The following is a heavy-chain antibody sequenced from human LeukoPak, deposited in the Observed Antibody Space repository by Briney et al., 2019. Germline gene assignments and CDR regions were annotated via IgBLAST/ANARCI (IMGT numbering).Heavy chain of an antibody. V-gene: IGHV3-66*01. J-gene: IGHJ5*02. D-gene: IGHD1-26*01. CDR1: GFTVSSNY. CDR3: AREVGS. Sequence: GGSLRLSCAAPGFTVSSNYISWVRQAPGTGLKWVSAIYASGSSYYAHSVKGRFSVSRDNSKNTVYLQMNTLRVEDTAVYYCAREVGSWGQGTLVTVSS. CDR2: IYASGSS.